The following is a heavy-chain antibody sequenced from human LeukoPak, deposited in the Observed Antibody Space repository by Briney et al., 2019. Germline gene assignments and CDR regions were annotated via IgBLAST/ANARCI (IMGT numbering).Heavy chain of an antibody. V-gene: IGHV1-46*01. J-gene: IGHJ4*02. CDR1: GYTFTTYY. D-gene: IGHD5-24*01. CDR2: INPSGGST. Sequence: GASVKVSCKASGYTFTTYYMHWVRQAPGQGLEWVGTINPSGGSTIYAQKFQGRVTLTRDTSTSTVYMELRSLRSEDTAVYYCARAMGHTRDGYNFYFDYWGQGTLVTVSS. CDR3: ARAMGHTRDGYNFYFDY.